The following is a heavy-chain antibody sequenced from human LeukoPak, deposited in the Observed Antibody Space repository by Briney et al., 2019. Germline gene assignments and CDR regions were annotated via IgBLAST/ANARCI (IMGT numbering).Heavy chain of an antibody. CDR3: ANIVGATDFDY. J-gene: IGHJ4*02. V-gene: IGHV3-23*01. Sequence: GGSLRLSCAASGFTFRRYAMSWVRQAPGKGLEWVSDISGSGGSTYYADSVKGRFTISRDNSKNTLYLQMTSLRAEDTAVYYCANIVGATDFDYWGQGTLVTVSS. D-gene: IGHD1-26*01. CDR1: GFTFRRYA. CDR2: ISGSGGST.